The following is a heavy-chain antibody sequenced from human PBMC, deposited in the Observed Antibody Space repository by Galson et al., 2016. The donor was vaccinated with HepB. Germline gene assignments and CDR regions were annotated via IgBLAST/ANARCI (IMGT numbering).Heavy chain of an antibody. J-gene: IGHJ6*02. CDR3: ARVDSGVIILYYYYRLDV. V-gene: IGHV4-4*02. CDR1: GFSFSNSGM. CDR2: IYHNGNT. Sequence: SLRLSCAASGFSFSNSGMSWVRQAPGKGLEWVGEIYHNGNTNYNPSLNSRVTMSVDKSKNQFSLNLTSLTAADTAVYYCARVDSGVIILYYYYRLDVWGPGTAVTV. D-gene: IGHD2-21*01.